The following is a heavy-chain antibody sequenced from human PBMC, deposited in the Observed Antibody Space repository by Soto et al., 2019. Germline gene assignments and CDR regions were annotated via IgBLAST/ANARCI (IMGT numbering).Heavy chain of an antibody. J-gene: IGHJ3*02. Sequence: QVQLVQSGAEVKKPGSSVKDSCKASGGTFSTYAISWVRQAPGQGLEWMGGIIPIFGTAKYAQKFQGRVTITADESTSTAYMELSSLRSEDTAVYYWAREIFGVIISGGRDAFDIWGQGTMVTVSS. CDR2: IIPIFGTA. V-gene: IGHV1-69*01. CDR3: AREIFGVIISGGRDAFDI. D-gene: IGHD3-3*01. CDR1: GGTFSTYA.